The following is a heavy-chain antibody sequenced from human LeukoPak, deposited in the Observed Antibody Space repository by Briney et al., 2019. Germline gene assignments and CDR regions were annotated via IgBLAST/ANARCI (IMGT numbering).Heavy chain of an antibody. J-gene: IGHJ4*02. D-gene: IGHD7-27*01. CDR3: ARLTNWGSYYFDY. V-gene: IGHV1-69*04. CDR2: IIPILGIA. Sequence: ASVKVSCKASGGTFSSYAISWVRQAPGQGLEWMGRIIPILGIANYAQKFQGRVTITADKSTSTAYMELRSLRSDDTAVYYCARLTNWGSYYFDYWGQGTLVTVSS. CDR1: GGTFSSYA.